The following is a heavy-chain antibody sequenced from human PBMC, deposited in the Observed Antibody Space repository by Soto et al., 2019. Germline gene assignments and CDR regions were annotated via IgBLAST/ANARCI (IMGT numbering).Heavy chain of an antibody. J-gene: IGHJ6*02. CDR3: AHSRCGGDCLQSYSSHYYYGMDV. CDR2: IYWDDDK. V-gene: IGHV2-5*02. Sequence: SGPTLVNPTQTLTLTCTISGFSLSTGGVGVGWIRQPPGKALEWLALIYWDDDKRYSPSLRSMLTITKDTSTNQVVLTMTNIDPVDTATYYCAHSRCGGDCLQSYSSHYYYGMDVWGQGT. D-gene: IGHD2-21*02. CDR1: GFSLSTGGVG.